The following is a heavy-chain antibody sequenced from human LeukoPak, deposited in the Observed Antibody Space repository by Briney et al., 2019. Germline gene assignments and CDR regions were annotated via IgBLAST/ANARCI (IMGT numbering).Heavy chain of an antibody. Sequence: PGGSMRLSCAASGFTFSNHAMSWVRQAPGKGLEWVSGISGSGGSTYYADSVKDRFIISRDNSKNTLYLQMNSLRGEDTAVYYCATQTAIVVATTWGQGTLVTVSS. J-gene: IGHJ5*02. CDR3: ATQTAIVVATT. V-gene: IGHV3-23*01. D-gene: IGHD3-22*01. CDR1: GFTFSNHA. CDR2: ISGSGGST.